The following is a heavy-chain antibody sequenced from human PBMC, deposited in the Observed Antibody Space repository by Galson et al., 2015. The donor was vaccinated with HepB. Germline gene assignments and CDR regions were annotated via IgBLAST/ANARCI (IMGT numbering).Heavy chain of an antibody. CDR3: ARGPPPAAGTYYYYYYYMDV. CDR2: INHSGST. CDR1: GGSFSGYY. Sequence: SETLSLTCAVYGGSFSGYYWSWIRQPPGKGLEWIGEINHSGSTNYNPSLKSRVTITVDTSKNQFSLKLSSVTAADTAVYYCARGPPPAAGTYYYYYYYMDVWGKGTTVTVSS. V-gene: IGHV4-34*01. J-gene: IGHJ6*03. D-gene: IGHD6-13*01.